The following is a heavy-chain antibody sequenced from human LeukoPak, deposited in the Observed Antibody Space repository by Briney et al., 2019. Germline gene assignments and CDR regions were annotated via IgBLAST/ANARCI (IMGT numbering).Heavy chain of an antibody. CDR3: ARDIHRNYYYYMDV. D-gene: IGHD2-2*02. Sequence: GGSLRLSCAASGFTFSSYSMNWVRQAPGKGLEWVANIKQDGSEKYYVDSVKGRFTISRDNAKNSLYLQMNSLRAEGTAVYYCARDIHRNYYYYMDVWGKGTTVTVSS. CDR2: IKQDGSEK. J-gene: IGHJ6*03. CDR1: GFTFSSYS. V-gene: IGHV3-7*01.